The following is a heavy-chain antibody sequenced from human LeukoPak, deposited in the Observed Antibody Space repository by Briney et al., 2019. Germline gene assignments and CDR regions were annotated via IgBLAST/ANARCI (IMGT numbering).Heavy chain of an antibody. CDR3: AREGIGFDY. CDR1: GGSISSGGYS. J-gene: IGHJ4*02. D-gene: IGHD6-13*01. CDR2: IYHSGST. Sequence: SQTLSLTCAVSGGSISSGGYSWSWIRQPPGTGLEWIGYIYHSGSTYYNPSLKSRVAISVDRSKNQFSLKLSSVTAADTAVYYCAREGIGFDYWGQGTLVTVSP. V-gene: IGHV4-30-2*01.